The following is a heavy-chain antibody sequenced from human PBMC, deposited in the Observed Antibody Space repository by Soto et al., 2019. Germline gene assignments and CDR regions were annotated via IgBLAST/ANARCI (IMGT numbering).Heavy chain of an antibody. V-gene: IGHV3-23*01. CDR2: FRTSGDGGTT. D-gene: IGHD3-10*01. CDR1: GFTFSSYS. J-gene: IGHJ4*02. Sequence: GGSLRLSCAASGFTFSSYSMSWVRQAPGKGLEWVSGFRTSGDGGTTYYADSVKGRFAISRDNSKNMLFLQMNSLRAEDTAIYYCAKKVNSGPGSQYFDYWGQGTLVTVSS. CDR3: AKKVNSGPGSQYFDY.